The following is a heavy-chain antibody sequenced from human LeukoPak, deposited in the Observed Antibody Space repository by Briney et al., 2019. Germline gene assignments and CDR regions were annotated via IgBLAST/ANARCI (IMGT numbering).Heavy chain of an antibody. Sequence: ASVKVSRKASGYTFTNYAVNWLRQAPGQRLEWMGWINAGNGDTKFSQNYQARVTITRDASASTAYMELSSLTSEDTAVYFCARGLWSAHRREYYFDSWGQGTLVTVSS. V-gene: IGHV1-3*01. CDR1: GYTFTNYA. J-gene: IGHJ4*02. D-gene: IGHD3-3*01. CDR2: INAGNGDT. CDR3: ARGLWSAHRREYYFDS.